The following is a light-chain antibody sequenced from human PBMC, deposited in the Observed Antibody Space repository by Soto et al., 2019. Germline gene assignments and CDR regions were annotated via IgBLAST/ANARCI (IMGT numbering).Light chain of an antibody. Sequence: QSALTQPASVSASPGQSITISCSGTSSNVGTYDLVSWYQHHPDKAPKLIIYEGTKRPSGISSRFSGPKSGNTASLTISGLQAEDDADYYCCSFAVGAALVFGGGTKLTVL. V-gene: IGLV2-23*01. CDR2: EGT. CDR1: SSNVGTYDL. CDR3: CSFAVGAALV. J-gene: IGLJ2*01.